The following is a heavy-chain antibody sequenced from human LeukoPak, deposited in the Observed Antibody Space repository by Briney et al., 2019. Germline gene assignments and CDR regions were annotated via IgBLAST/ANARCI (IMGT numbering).Heavy chain of an antibody. J-gene: IGHJ5*02. D-gene: IGHD6-13*01. V-gene: IGHV1-18*01. Sequence: GASVKVSCKASGGTFSSYAISWVRQAPGQGLEWMGWISAYNGNTNYAQKLQGRVTMTTDTSTSTAYMELRSLRSDDTAVYYCAGWQQLDHVDDWFDPWGQGTLVTVSS. CDR1: GGTFSSYA. CDR3: AGWQQLDHVDDWFDP. CDR2: ISAYNGNT.